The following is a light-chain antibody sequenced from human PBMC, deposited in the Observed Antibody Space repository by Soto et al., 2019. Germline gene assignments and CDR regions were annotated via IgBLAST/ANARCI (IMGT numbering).Light chain of an antibody. J-gene: IGKJ1*01. Sequence: TVFTQSPGTLTLSPGERAALSCRASQSVSSSFLAWFQQKPGQAPRLLIYGASSRATGIPDRFSGSGSGTDFTLTISRLEPEDFAVYYCHQYGGSPRTFGQGTKVDIK. CDR1: QSVSSSF. CDR3: HQYGGSPRT. CDR2: GAS. V-gene: IGKV3-20*01.